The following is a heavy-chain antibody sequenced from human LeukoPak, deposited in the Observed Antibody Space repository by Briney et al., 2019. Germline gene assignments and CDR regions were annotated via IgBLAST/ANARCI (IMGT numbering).Heavy chain of an antibody. Sequence: SETLSLTCTVSGYSISSVYYWGWIRQPPGKGLEWIGSIYYSGSTYYNPSLKSRVTISVDTSKNQFSLKLSSVTAADTAVYYCARDLGYWGQGTLVTVSS. V-gene: IGHV4-38-2*02. CDR3: ARDLGY. CDR2: IYYSGST. J-gene: IGHJ4*02. CDR1: GYSISSVYY.